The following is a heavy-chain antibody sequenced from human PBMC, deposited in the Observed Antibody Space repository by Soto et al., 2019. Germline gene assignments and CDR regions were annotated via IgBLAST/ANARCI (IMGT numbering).Heavy chain of an antibody. CDR3: ARGYSGYIRRYGMDV. D-gene: IGHD5-12*01. V-gene: IGHV1-8*01. CDR1: GYTFTSYD. J-gene: IGHJ6*02. Sequence: QVQLVQSGAEVKKPGASVMVSCKTSGYTFTSYDINWVRQATGQGLQWVGWVNPNSGNTAYAQNFQGRVTMTSDTSIRTVYMELSSLRSEDTAVYYCARGYSGYIRRYGMDVWGQGTTVTVSS. CDR2: VNPNSGNT.